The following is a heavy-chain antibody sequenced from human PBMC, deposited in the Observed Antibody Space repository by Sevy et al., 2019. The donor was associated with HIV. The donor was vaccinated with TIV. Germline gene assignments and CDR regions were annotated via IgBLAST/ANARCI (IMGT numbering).Heavy chain of an antibody. CDR3: VRGYGSGSYPSYFDY. J-gene: IGHJ4*02. V-gene: IGHV3-72*01. CDR2: TRNKANIYTT. CDR1: GFTFSDHY. Sequence: GGSLRLSCAASGFTFSDHYMDWVRQAPGKGLEWVGRTRNKANIYTTEYAASVKGRLTISRDDSKNSLYLQMNSLKTEDTAVYYCVRGYGSGSYPSYFDYWGQGTLVTVSS. D-gene: IGHD3-10*01.